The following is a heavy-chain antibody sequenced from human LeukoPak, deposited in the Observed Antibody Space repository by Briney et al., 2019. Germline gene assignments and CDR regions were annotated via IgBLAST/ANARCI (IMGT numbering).Heavy chain of an antibody. V-gene: IGHV1-18*04. J-gene: IGHJ6*04. CDR1: GYTFTSYG. CDR3: ARGGAYCSGGSCYSDYYYGMDV. D-gene: IGHD2-15*01. CDR2: ISAYNGNT. Sequence: ASVKVSSKASGYTFTSYGISWVRQAPGQGLEWMGWISAYNGNTNYAQKLQGRVTMTTDTSTSTAYMELRSLRSDDTAAYYCARGGAYCSGGSCYSDYYYGMDVWGKGTTVTVSS.